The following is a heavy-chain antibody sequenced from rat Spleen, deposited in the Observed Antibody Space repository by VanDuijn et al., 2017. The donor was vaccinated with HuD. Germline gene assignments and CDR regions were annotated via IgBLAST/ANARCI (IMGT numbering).Heavy chain of an antibody. CDR3: ARGPNYGGGPDSIDF. V-gene: IGHV5-25*01. CDR2: ISTRGSRT. Sequence: EVQLVESGGGLVQPGRSLKLSCAASGFTFSNYYMAWVRQAPKKGLEWVATISTRGSRTYYPDSGKGRFTITRDNARNTLNLKMSKLGSDDTAIYYIARGPNYGGGPDSIDFWGQGVMVTVSS. CDR1: GFTFSNYY. J-gene: IGHJ2*01. D-gene: IGHD1-11*01.